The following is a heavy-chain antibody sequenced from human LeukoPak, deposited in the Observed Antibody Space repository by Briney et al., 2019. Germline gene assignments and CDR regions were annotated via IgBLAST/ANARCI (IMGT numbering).Heavy chain of an antibody. CDR2: ISSSSSYI. V-gene: IGHV3-21*01. D-gene: IGHD1-14*01. CDR3: ARDRGNQRGYYYYYMDV. J-gene: IGHJ6*03. Sequence: GGSLRLSCAASGFTFSSYTMNWVRQAPGKGLERVSSISSSSSYIYYADSVKGRFTISRDNAKNSLYLQMNSLRAEDTAVYYCARDRGNQRGYYYYYMDVWGKGTTVTVSS. CDR1: GFTFSSYT.